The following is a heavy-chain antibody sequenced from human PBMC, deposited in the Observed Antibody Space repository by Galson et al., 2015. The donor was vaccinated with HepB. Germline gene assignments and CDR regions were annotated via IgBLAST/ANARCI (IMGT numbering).Heavy chain of an antibody. J-gene: IGHJ4*02. D-gene: IGHD2-15*01. CDR1: GFTFSAYW. Sequence: SLRLSCAASGFTFSAYWMVWVRQTPGKGLEWVANIKYDETEKYFLYSVDGRFSISRDNAKNSLFLQMTSLRVEDTAVYYCARGWQEASHGSPIDFWGQGILVTVSS. CDR3: ARGWQEASHGSPIDF. V-gene: IGHV3-7*01. CDR2: IKYDETEK.